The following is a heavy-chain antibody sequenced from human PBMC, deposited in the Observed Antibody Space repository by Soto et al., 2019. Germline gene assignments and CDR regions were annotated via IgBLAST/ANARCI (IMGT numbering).Heavy chain of an antibody. V-gene: IGHV1-2*04. CDR3: ARGDSTDCSNGVCSFFYNHDMDV. Sequence: VASVKVSCKASGYTFTSYGISWVRQAPGQGLEWLGRINPKSGGTSTAQKFQGWVTMTTDTSISTASMELTRLTSDDTAIYYCARGDSTDCSNGVCSFFYNHDMDVWGQGTTVTVSS. CDR2: INPKSGGT. J-gene: IGHJ6*02. CDR1: GYTFTSYG. D-gene: IGHD2-8*01.